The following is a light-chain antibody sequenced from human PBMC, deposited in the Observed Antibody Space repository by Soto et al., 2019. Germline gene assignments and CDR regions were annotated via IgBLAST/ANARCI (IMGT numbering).Light chain of an antibody. J-gene: IGKJ1*01. Sequence: DVVMTQSPLSLPVTPGEPASISCRSSQSLRHSNGYNYLDWYLQKPGQPPQLLIYLGSHRASGVPDRFSGSESGTHFTLKISRVEAEDVGVYYCMQSLHTRTFGQGTRVEI. CDR3: MQSLHTRT. V-gene: IGKV2-28*01. CDR1: QSLRHSNGYNY. CDR2: LGS.